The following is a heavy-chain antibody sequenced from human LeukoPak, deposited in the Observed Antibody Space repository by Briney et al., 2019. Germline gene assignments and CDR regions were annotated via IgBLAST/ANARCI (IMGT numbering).Heavy chain of an antibody. CDR1: GFTFSSYA. CDR3: ARHRSNRVFPSFDI. Sequence: PGGSLRLSCAASGFTFSSYAMDWVRHIPGKGLEWVAVITYDGSKKFYADSVKGRFTISRDNSKNTLYLQMNSLRAEDTAVYYCARHRSNRVFPSFDIWGQGTMVAVSS. V-gene: IGHV3-30*01. CDR2: ITYDGSKK. D-gene: IGHD3-10*01. J-gene: IGHJ3*02.